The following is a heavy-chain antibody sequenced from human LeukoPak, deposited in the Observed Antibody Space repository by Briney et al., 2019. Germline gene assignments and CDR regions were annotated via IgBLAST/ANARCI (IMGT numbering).Heavy chain of an antibody. V-gene: IGHV4-39*01. CDR1: GASISGGTYY. J-gene: IGHJ4*02. CDR3: ARRGGSGRAFDY. D-gene: IGHD1-26*01. Sequence: TPSETLSLTCSVSGASISGGTYYWGWIRQPPAKGLEWIGSIYYTGSTYDNPSLKSRVTISVATSKNQFSLKLSSVTAADTAVYYCARRGGSGRAFDYWGQGTLVTVSS. CDR2: IYYTGST.